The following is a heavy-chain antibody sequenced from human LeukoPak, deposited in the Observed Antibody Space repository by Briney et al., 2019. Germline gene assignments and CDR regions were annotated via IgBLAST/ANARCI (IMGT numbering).Heavy chain of an antibody. J-gene: IGHJ4*02. V-gene: IGHV3-23*01. Sequence: GGSLRLSCAASGFTFSSYAMSWVRQAPGKGLEWVSAISGSGGSTYYADSVKGRLTISRDNSKNTPYLQMNSLRAEDTAVYYCAKEVGYSYGSLDYWGQGTLVTVSS. CDR3: AKEVGYSYGSLDY. D-gene: IGHD5-18*01. CDR2: ISGSGGST. CDR1: GFTFSSYA.